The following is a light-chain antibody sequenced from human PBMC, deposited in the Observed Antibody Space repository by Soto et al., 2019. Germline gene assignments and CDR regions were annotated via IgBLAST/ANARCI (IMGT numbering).Light chain of an antibody. Sequence: DIQMTQSPLTLSASVGDRVTITCRASQTMSRWLAWYQQKPGKAPKLLIYRASSLESGVPSRFSGSGSGTEFTPTISRLQSDDSATYYCQQSQTWTFGQGTKVEIK. V-gene: IGKV1-5*03. J-gene: IGKJ1*01. CDR3: QQSQTWT. CDR2: RAS. CDR1: QTMSRW.